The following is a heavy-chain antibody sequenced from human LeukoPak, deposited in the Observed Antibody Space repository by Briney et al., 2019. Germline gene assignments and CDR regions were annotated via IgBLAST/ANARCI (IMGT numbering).Heavy chain of an antibody. CDR2: IYSGGST. CDR3: ARVVLYYDFWGAYLHD. J-gene: IGHJ4*02. Sequence: GGSLRLSCAASGFTVSSNYMSWVRQAPGKGLEWVSVIYSGGSTYYADSVKGRFTLSRDNSKNTLYLQMNSLRAEDTAVYYCARVVLYYDFWGAYLHDWGQGTLVTVSS. CDR1: GFTVSSNY. V-gene: IGHV3-66*01. D-gene: IGHD3-3*01.